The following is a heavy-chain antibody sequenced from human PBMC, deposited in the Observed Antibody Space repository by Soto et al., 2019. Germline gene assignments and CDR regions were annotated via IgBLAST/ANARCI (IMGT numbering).Heavy chain of an antibody. CDR2: IIPIFGTA. CDR3: ARRRVRYYGSGRLLPDY. CDR1: GGTFSSYA. V-gene: IGHV1-69*01. J-gene: IGHJ4*02. Sequence: QVQLVQSGAEVKKPGSSVKVSCQASGGTFSSYAISWVRQAPGQGLEWMGGIIPIFGTANYAQKFQGRVTITADESTSTAYMELSSLRSEDTGVYYCARRRVRYYGSGRLLPDYWGQGTLVTVSS. D-gene: IGHD3-10*01.